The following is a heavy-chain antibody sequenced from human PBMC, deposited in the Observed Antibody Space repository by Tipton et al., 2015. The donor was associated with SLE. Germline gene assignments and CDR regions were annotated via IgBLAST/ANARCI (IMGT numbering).Heavy chain of an antibody. Sequence: SLTCAVSGFSISSDCYWGWIRQPPGKGLEWIGSISHSATTYFNPSLKSRVTISLDTSKNQVSLKLTSVTAADTAVYYCARGAYYFDSWGQGTLVTVSS. V-gene: IGHV4-38-2*01. CDR1: GFSISSDCY. CDR2: ISHSATT. J-gene: IGHJ4*02. CDR3: ARGAYYFDS. D-gene: IGHD1-26*01.